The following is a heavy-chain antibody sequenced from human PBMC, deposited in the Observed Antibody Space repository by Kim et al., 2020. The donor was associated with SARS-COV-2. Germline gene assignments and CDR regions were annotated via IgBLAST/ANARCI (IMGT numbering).Heavy chain of an antibody. V-gene: IGHV4-30-2*01. J-gene: IGHJ4*02. Sequence: SETLSLTCAVSGGSISSGGYSWSWIRQPPGKGLEWIGYIYHSGSTYYNPSLKSRVTISVDRSKNQFSLKLSSVTAADTAVYYCARSAYDSSGYYFGYWGQGTLVTVSS. D-gene: IGHD3-22*01. CDR2: IYHSGST. CDR1: GGSISSGGYS. CDR3: ARSAYDSSGYYFGY.